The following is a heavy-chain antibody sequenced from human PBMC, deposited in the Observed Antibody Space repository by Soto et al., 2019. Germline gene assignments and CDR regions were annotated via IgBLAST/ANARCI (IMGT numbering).Heavy chain of an antibody. CDR3: ARVMVVVATSAFDI. V-gene: IGHV1-18*01. J-gene: IGHJ3*02. Sequence: QVQLVQSGAEVKKPGASMKVSCKASGYTFTTYGLTWVRQAPGQGLEWMGWISPSNGNTNYAEKFQGRVTMTTDTSTSTAYMEVRSLRSDDTAVYYCARVMVVVATSAFDIWGQGTMVTVSS. CDR1: GYTFTTYG. D-gene: IGHD2-15*01. CDR2: ISPSNGNT.